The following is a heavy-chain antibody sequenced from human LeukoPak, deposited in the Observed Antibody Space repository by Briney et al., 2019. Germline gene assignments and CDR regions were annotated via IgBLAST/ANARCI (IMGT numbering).Heavy chain of an antibody. D-gene: IGHD2-15*01. J-gene: IGHJ6*02. CDR2: ISNDGSNQ. CDR1: GFTFSNYA. Sequence: QPGRSLRLSCAASGFTFSNYAIHWVRQAPGKGLEWVAVISNDGSNQYYADSVKGRFTISRDNSKNTLYLQMNSLSAEDTAVYCCAKGEGGYYPYFYGLDVWGQGTTVTVSS. V-gene: IGHV3-30*04. CDR3: AKGEGGYYPYFYGLDV.